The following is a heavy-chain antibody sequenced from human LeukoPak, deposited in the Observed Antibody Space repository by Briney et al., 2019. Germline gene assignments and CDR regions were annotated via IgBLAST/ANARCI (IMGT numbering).Heavy chain of an antibody. J-gene: IGHJ3*02. CDR2: IIPIFGTA. V-gene: IGHV1-69*05. Sequence: GASVKVSCKASGGTFSSYAISWVRQAPGQGLEWMGGIIPIFGTANYAQKFQGRVTITTDESTSTAYMELSSLGSEDTAVYYCASNWKADFDAFDIWGQGTMVTVSS. CDR3: ASNWKADFDAFDI. CDR1: GGTFSSYA. D-gene: IGHD1-1*01.